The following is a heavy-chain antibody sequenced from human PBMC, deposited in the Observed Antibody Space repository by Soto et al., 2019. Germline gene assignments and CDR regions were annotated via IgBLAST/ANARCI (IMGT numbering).Heavy chain of an antibody. CDR1: GFIFGNYM. J-gene: IGHJ3*02. Sequence: EVQLLESGGGLVQPGESLRLSCAFSGFIFGNYMMTWVRQAPGKGLEWVSTISDGGESTYYADSVKGRFTISRDNSKNTLYLQMDSLGVEDTAVYYCAPHVHCSGGSCHYDAFDIRGQGTMVTVSS. CDR2: ISDGGEST. D-gene: IGHD2-15*01. V-gene: IGHV3-23*01. CDR3: APHVHCSGGSCHYDAFDI.